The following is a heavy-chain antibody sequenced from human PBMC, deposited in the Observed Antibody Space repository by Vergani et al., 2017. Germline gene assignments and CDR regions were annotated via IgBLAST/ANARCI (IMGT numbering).Heavy chain of an antibody. V-gene: IGHV4-38-2*01. CDR2: IYHSGST. CDR1: GYSISSGYY. Sequence: QVQLQESGPGLVKPSETLSLTCAVSGYSISSGYYWGWIRQPPGKGLEWIGSIYHSGSTYYNPSLKSRVTISVDTSKNQFSLKLSSVTAADTAVYYCARGGDIVGVPAARMYGMDVWGQGTTVTVSS. CDR3: ARGGDIVGVPAARMYGMDV. J-gene: IGHJ6*02. D-gene: IGHD2-2*01.